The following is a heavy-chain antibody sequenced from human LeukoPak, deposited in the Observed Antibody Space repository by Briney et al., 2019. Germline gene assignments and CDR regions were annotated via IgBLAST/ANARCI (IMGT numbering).Heavy chain of an antibody. V-gene: IGHV1-2*02. CDR1: GYTFTGYY. Sequence: ASVKVSCKASGYTFTGYYMHWVRQAPGQGLEWMGWINPNSGGTNYAQKFQGRVTITRDTSISTAYMELSGLRSDDTAVYYCARASMVRGVIPSDYWGQGTLVTVSS. J-gene: IGHJ4*02. CDR2: INPNSGGT. D-gene: IGHD3-10*01. CDR3: ARASMVRGVIPSDY.